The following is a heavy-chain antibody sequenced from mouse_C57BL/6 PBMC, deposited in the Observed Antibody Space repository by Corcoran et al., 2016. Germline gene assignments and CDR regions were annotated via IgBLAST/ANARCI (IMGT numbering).Heavy chain of an antibody. CDR3: ARDHDYDYDPYYYAMDY. V-gene: IGHV3-6*01. D-gene: IGHD2-4*01. CDR2: ISYDGSN. CDR1: GYSITSGYY. J-gene: IGHJ4*01. Sequence: DVQLQESGPGLVKPSQSLSLTCSVTGYSITSGYYWNWIRQFPGNKLEWMGYISYDGSNNYNPSLTNRISITRDTSKNQFFLKLNSVTTEDTATYYCARDHDYDYDPYYYAMDYWGQGTSVTVSS.